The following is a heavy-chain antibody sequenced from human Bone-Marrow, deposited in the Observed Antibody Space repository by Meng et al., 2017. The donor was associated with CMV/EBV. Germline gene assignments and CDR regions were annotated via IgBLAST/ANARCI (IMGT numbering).Heavy chain of an antibody. CDR2: IYYSGIT. D-gene: IGHD6-13*01. CDR3: ARDRDSSSWDEIYYYYGMDV. CDR1: RDSISSSDSY. J-gene: IGHJ6*02. Sequence: SETLSLTCTVSRDSISSSDSYWGWIRQPPGKGMEWIGSIYYSGITYQNPSLKSRATISIDTSKNQFSLKLNSVTVADTAVYYCARDRDSSSWDEIYYYYGMDVWGQGTTVTVAS. V-gene: IGHV4-39*07.